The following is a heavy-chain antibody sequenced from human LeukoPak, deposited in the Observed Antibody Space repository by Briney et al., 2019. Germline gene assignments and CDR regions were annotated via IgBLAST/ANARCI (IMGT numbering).Heavy chain of an antibody. CDR2: ISYDGSNK. Sequence: GGALRISCAAPGFTFSSYGMHRVRQAPGKGLEGVAVISYDGSNKYYADSVKGRFTISRDNSKNTLYLQMNSLRAEDTAVYYCASTPPVTTTGDYWGQGTLVTVSS. J-gene: IGHJ4*02. CDR1: GFTFSSYG. V-gene: IGHV3-30*03. CDR3: ASTPPVTTTGDY. D-gene: IGHD4-17*01.